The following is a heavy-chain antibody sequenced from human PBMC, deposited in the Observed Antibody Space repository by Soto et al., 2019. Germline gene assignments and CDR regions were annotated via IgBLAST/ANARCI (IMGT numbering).Heavy chain of an antibody. CDR3: ARRKERSGPHYFDY. D-gene: IGHD6-25*01. J-gene: IGHJ4*02. V-gene: IGHV1-8*01. CDR1: GYTFTTYD. Sequence: ASVKVSCKASGYTFTTYDISWVRQATGQGLEWMGWMNPYSGNTGYAQKFQGRVTVTRNTSISAVYMELSGLRPDDTAVYCCARRKERSGPHYFDYWGQGSQVTVSS. CDR2: MNPYSGNT.